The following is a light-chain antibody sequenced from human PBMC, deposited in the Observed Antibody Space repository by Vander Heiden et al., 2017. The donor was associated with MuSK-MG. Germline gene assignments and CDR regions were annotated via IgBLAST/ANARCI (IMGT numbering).Light chain of an antibody. Sequence: DIQLTQSPSFLSASVGDRVTITCRASQGISSYLAWYQQKPGKAPKLLIYAASTLQSGVPSRFSGSGSGTEFTLTISSLQPEDLATYYCQQLKSYPRTFGQGTKVEIK. CDR3: QQLKSYPRT. J-gene: IGKJ1*01. V-gene: IGKV1-9*01. CDR1: QGISSY. CDR2: AAS.